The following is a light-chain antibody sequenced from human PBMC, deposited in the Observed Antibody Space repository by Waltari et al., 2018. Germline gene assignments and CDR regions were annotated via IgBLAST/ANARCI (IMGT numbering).Light chain of an antibody. CDR1: SPNIGAGYD. J-gene: IGLJ2*01. V-gene: IGLV1-40*01. CDR3: QSYDSSLSGRGV. CDR2: GNS. Sequence: QSVLTQPPSVSGAPGQRVTISCTGSSPNIGAGYDVNWYQQLPGTAPKLLIYGNSNRPSGVPDRFSGSKSGTSASLAITGLQAEDEADYYCQSYDSSLSGRGVFGGGTKLTVL.